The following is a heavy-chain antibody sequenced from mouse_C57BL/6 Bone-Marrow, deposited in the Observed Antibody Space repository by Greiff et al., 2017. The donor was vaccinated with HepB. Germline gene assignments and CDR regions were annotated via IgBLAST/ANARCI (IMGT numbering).Heavy chain of an antibody. D-gene: IGHD2-5*01. Sequence: EVQLQQSGPELVKPGASVKISCKASGYTFTDYYMNWVKQSHGKSLEWIGDINPNNGGTSYNQKFKGKATLTVDKSSSTAYMELRSLTSEDSAVYYCATGAYSNYAMDYWGQGTSVTVSS. V-gene: IGHV1-26*01. CDR3: ATGAYSNYAMDY. J-gene: IGHJ4*01. CDR2: INPNNGGT. CDR1: GYTFTDYY.